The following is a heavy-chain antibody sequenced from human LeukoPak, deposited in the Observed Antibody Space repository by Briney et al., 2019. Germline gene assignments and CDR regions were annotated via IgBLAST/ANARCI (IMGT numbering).Heavy chain of an antibody. CDR3: ARGGCSSTSCYLVRAYYFDY. V-gene: IGHV1-69*13. J-gene: IGHJ4*02. CDR1: GGTFSSYA. D-gene: IGHD2-2*01. CDR2: IIPIFGTA. Sequence: SVKVSCKASGGTFSSYAISWVRQAPGQGLEWMGGIIPIFGTANYAQKFQGRVTITADESTSTAYMELSSLRSEDTAVYYCARGGCSSTSCYLVRAYYFDYWGQGTLSPSPQ.